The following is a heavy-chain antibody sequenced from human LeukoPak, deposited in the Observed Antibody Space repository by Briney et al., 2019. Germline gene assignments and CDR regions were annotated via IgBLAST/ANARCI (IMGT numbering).Heavy chain of an antibody. D-gene: IGHD3-3*02. Sequence: GGSLRLSCAASGFTFSSYRMHWVRQAAGKGRVGVSRINTDGSDTIYAHSVNGRFTIYRDNVKDTLYLQMNSLRAEDTAVYYCARDSFTAFDYCGQGTLVTVSS. CDR3: ARDSFTAFDY. V-gene: IGHV3-74*01. CDR1: GFTFSSYR. J-gene: IGHJ4*02. CDR2: INTDGSDT.